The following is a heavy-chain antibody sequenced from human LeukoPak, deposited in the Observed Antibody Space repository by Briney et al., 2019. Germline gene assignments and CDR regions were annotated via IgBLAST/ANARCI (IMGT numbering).Heavy chain of an antibody. J-gene: IGHJ3*02. CDR1: GFTFGDYA. Sequence: GGSLRLSCTGSGFTFGDYAMSWFRQAPGKGLEWVGFIRSKAYGGTTEYAASVKGRFTISRDDSKSIAYLQMNSLKTEDTAVYYCTTVSYYDSSGYLMAFDIWGQGTMVTVSS. D-gene: IGHD3-22*01. CDR2: IRSKAYGGTT. V-gene: IGHV3-49*03. CDR3: TTVSYYDSSGYLMAFDI.